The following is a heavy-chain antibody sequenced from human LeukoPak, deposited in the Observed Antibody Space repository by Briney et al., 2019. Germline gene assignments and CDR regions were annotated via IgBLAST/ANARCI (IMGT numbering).Heavy chain of an antibody. CDR1: GFTFSSYG. Sequence: GGSLRLSCAASGFTFSSYGMHWVRQAPGKGLEWVAVIWYDGSNKYYADSVKGRFTISRDNSKNTLYLQMNSLRAEDTAVYYCARDRYYYDSSGYYPFYYYGMDVWGQGTTVTVSS. V-gene: IGHV3-33*01. J-gene: IGHJ6*02. D-gene: IGHD3-22*01. CDR2: IWYDGSNK. CDR3: ARDRYYYDSSGYYPFYYYGMDV.